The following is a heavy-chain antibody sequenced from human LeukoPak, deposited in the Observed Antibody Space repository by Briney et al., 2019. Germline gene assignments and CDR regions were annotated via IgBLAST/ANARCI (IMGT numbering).Heavy chain of an antibody. D-gene: IGHD2-21*02. CDR1: GFTASSND. J-gene: IGHJ4*02. CDR3: ARSAYCGGDCYYYFDY. V-gene: IGHV3-53*01. CDR2: IYSGGST. Sequence: GGSRRLSCEASGFTASSNDMSWVRQAPGKGLEGVPVIYSGGSTDYADSVKGRFTISRDNANNSLDLQMNSLRAEDTAVYYCARSAYCGGDCYYYFDYWGQGTLVTVSS.